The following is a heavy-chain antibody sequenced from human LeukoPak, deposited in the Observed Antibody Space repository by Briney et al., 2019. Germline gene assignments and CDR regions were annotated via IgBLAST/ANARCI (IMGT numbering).Heavy chain of an antibody. CDR3: ARAMDNYRGNDAFDI. V-gene: IGHV4-4*07. J-gene: IGHJ3*02. D-gene: IGHD4/OR15-4a*01. CDR2: IYTSGST. CDR1: GSSISSYY. Sequence: SETLSLTCTVSGSSISSYYWSWIRQPAGKGLEWIGRIYTSGSTNYNPSLKSRVTMSVDTSKKQFSLKLTSVTAADTAVYYCARAMDNYRGNDAFDIWGQGTMVTVSS.